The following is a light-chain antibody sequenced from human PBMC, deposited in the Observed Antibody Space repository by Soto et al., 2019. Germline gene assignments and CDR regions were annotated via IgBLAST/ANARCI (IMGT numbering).Light chain of an antibody. J-gene: IGLJ1*01. CDR2: EVS. V-gene: IGLV2-8*01. Sequence: QTGLSQPPPTSRSPGLSSTIHCTATNSGFDSYNYVSWYQQHPGNAPKLMISEVSKRPSGVPDRFSGSKSGNTASLTVSGLQAEDEADNYCSSYAASLHYVFGTGTKITVL. CDR1: NSGFDSYNY. CDR3: SSYAASLHYV.